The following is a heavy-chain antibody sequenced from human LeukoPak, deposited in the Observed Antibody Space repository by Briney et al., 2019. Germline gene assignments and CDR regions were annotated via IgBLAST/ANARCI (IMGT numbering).Heavy chain of an antibody. J-gene: IGHJ4*02. D-gene: IGHD6-6*01. Sequence: PGGSLRLSCAASGFTFSSYWMSWVRQAPGKGLEWVASIIQGGSEKYYVDSVKGRFTISRDNAKNSVYLEMNSLRAEDTAVYFCARVSSSMGGAADYWGQGTLVTVSS. CDR3: ARVSSSMGGAADY. CDR1: GFTFSSYW. CDR2: IIQGGSEK. V-gene: IGHV3-7*01.